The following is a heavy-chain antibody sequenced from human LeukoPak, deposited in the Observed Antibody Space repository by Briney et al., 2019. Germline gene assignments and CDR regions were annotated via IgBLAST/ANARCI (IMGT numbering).Heavy chain of an antibody. CDR1: GFTFSAYA. CDR2: IGSDNKP. J-gene: IGHJ6*02. V-gene: IGHV3-23*01. CDR3: ARELHYYVAMDV. Sequence: GGSLRLSCEASGFTFSAYAMNWVRQAPGKGLEWVSSIGSDNKPHYSESVKGRFAISRDNSKNTLFLQLHSLRVEDTALYYCARELHYYVAMDVWGQGTTVTVSS. D-gene: IGHD3-10*02.